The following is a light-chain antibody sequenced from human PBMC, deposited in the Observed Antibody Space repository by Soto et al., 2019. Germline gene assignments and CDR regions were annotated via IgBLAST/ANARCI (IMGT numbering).Light chain of an antibody. CDR2: AAS. CDR1: QSISRH. J-gene: IGKJ5*01. CDR3: QQSYSTPHT. V-gene: IGKV1-39*01. Sequence: DIQMTQSPSSLSASVGDRFTITCRASQSISRHLNWYQQKPGKAPKLLIYAASSLQSGVPSRFSGIGSGTDFTLTISSLQPEDFATYYCQQSYSTPHTFGQGTRLEIK.